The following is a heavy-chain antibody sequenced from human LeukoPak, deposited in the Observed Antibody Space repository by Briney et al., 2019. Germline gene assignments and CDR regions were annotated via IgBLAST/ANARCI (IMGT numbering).Heavy chain of an antibody. D-gene: IGHD3-9*01. CDR2: ISSSSSTI. CDR1: GFTFSSYG. CDR3: AKAGDILTGYLDY. V-gene: IGHV3-48*01. Sequence: PGGSLRLSCAASGFTFSSYGMTWVRQAPGKGLEWVSYISSSSSTIYYADSVKGRFTISRDNAKNSLYLQLNSLRAEDTAVYYCAKAGDILTGYLDYWGQGTLVTVSS. J-gene: IGHJ4*02.